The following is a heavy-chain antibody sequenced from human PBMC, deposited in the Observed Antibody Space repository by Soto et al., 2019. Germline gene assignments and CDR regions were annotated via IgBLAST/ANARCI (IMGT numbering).Heavy chain of an antibody. Sequence: VQLVQSGAEVKKPGSSVKVSCKASGGTFSSYAISWVRQAAGQGLEWMGGIIPIFGTANYAQRFQGRVTITADESTSTAYIELSSVRPQETAVYYCAGDYCGNSFGFDYLGQGTLVTVSS. CDR3: AGDYCGNSFGFDY. D-gene: IGHD3-10*01. J-gene: IGHJ4*01. CDR1: GGTFSSYA. CDR2: IIPIFGTA. V-gene: IGHV1-69*12.